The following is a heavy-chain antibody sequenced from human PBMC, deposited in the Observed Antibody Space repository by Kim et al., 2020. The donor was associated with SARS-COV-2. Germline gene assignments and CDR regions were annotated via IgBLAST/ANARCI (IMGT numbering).Heavy chain of an antibody. Sequence: PALKSRVTISVDTSKNQFSLKLSSVTAADTAVYYCARGPGGSWYRRWFDPWGQGTLVTVSS. J-gene: IGHJ5*02. D-gene: IGHD6-13*01. CDR3: ARGPGGSWYRRWFDP. V-gene: IGHV4-30-2*05.